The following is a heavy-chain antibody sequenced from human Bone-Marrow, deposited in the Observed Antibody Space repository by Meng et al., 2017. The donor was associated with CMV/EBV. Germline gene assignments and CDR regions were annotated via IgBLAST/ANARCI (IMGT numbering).Heavy chain of an antibody. V-gene: IGHV3-30*04. CDR2: ISYDGSNK. D-gene: IGHD3-3*01. Sequence: GESLKISCAASGLTFSSYAMHWVRQAPGKGLEWVAVISYDGSNKYYADSVKGRFTISRDNSKTTLYLQMNSLRAEDTAVYYCARGADFWSGYYNDAFDIWGQGTMVTVSS. CDR3: ARGADFWSGYYNDAFDI. CDR1: GLTFSSYA. J-gene: IGHJ3*02.